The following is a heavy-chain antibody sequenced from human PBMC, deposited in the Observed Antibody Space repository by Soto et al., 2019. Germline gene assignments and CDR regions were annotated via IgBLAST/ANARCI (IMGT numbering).Heavy chain of an antibody. CDR2: IGGGGDTT. J-gene: IGHJ4*02. Sequence: EVQLLESGGGLVQPGGSLRLSCAASGFTFNNYAMTWVRQAPGKGLEWVSAIGGGGDTTSYADSVKGRFTVSRDGSKNTLYLQMSSLRAEDTALYYCAKGRGGSGSLTPRLDFWGQGTLVTVSS. CDR1: GFTFNNYA. CDR3: AKGRGGSGSLTPRLDF. D-gene: IGHD3-10*01. V-gene: IGHV3-23*01.